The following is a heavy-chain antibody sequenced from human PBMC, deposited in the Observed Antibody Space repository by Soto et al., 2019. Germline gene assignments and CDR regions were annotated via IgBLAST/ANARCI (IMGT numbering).Heavy chain of an antibody. CDR1: GGSFCGYY. V-gene: IGHV4-34*01. CDR2: INHSGST. Sequence: PSETLSLTCAVYGGSFCGYYWSWIRQPPGKGLEWIGEINHSGSTNYNPSLKSRVTISVDTSKNQFSLKLSSVTAADTAVYYCARGRLYNWNGRNWFDPWGQGTLVTVSS. J-gene: IGHJ5*02. D-gene: IGHD1-1*01. CDR3: ARGRLYNWNGRNWFDP.